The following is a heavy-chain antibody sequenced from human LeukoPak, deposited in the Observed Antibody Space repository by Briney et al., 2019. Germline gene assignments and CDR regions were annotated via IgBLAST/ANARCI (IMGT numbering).Heavy chain of an antibody. CDR1: GGSISSSGSY. Sequence: PSETLSLTCTVSGGSISSSGSYWAWIRQPPGKGLEWIGNVYYNVNTNYNPSLKHRVTISVDTSKNQFSLKLSSVTAADTAVYYCARGRGGSGSYYKGRYYYYMDVWGKGTTVTVSS. J-gene: IGHJ6*03. D-gene: IGHD3-10*01. CDR2: VYYNVNT. V-gene: IGHV4-39*07. CDR3: ARGRGGSGSYYKGRYYYYMDV.